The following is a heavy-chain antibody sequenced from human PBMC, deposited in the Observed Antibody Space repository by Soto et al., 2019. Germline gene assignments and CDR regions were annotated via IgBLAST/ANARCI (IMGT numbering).Heavy chain of an antibody. CDR2: IKAANGET. J-gene: IGHJ5*02. D-gene: IGHD2-21*02. V-gene: IGHV1-3*01. CDR3: VRRHVSATAINWFAP. CDR1: GYTCTRYG. Sequence: ASVKVCCKASGYTCTRYGSHWVRQATGQRVAWMGWIKAANGETKYSPKVQGRVTITRETTGRTAYMELSSLRYEDTAVYYCVRRHVSATAINWFAPCDQGTRGTFSA.